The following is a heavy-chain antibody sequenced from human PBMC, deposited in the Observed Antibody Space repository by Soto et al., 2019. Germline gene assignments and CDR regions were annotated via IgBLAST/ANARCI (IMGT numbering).Heavy chain of an antibody. J-gene: IGHJ6*02. CDR2: IYTAGHT. V-gene: IGHV3-53*02. D-gene: IGHD3-3*01. CDR1: GFSVRTNY. Sequence: EVQLVETGGGLIQPGGSRRLSCVASGFSVRTNYMTWVRQAPGKGLEWVSVIYTAGHTNYANSVKGRFTVSRDTSQNTVYLQMNSLRPDDTAVYYCAIFREPGRSTVFGVVVPGRYAMDVWAKGPRSPSP. CDR3: AIFREPGRSTVFGVVVPGRYAMDV.